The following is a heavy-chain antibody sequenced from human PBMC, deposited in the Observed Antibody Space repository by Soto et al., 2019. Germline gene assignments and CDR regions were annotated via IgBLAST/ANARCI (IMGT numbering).Heavy chain of an antibody. D-gene: IGHD2-2*02. J-gene: IGHJ4*02. CDR2: IIPILGIA. CDR1: GGTFSSYT. V-gene: IGHV1-69*02. CDR3: ARGSSGYCSSTSCYNDYFDY. Sequence: SVKVSCKASGGTFSSYTISWVRQAPGQGLEWMGRIIPILGIANYAQKFQGRVTITADKSTSTAYMELSSLRSEDTAVYYCARGSSGYCSSTSCYNDYFDYWGQGPLVNVSS.